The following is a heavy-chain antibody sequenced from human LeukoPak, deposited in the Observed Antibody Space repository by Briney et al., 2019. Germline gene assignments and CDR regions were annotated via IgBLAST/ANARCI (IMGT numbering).Heavy chain of an antibody. CDR3: ARVVAAAGSLDP. CDR1: GGSFSGYY. Sequence: PSETLSLTCAVYGGSFSGYYWSWIRQPPGKGLEWIGEINHSGSTNYNPSLKSRVTISVDTSKNQFSLRLSSVTAADTAVYYCARVVAAAGSLDPWGQGTLVTVSS. CDR2: INHSGST. V-gene: IGHV4-34*01. D-gene: IGHD6-13*01. J-gene: IGHJ5*02.